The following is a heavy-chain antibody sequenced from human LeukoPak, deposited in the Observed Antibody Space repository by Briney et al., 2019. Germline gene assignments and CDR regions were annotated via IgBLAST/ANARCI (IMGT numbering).Heavy chain of an antibody. CDR3: ARHRGSGYPYFDY. Sequence: SETLSLTCTASGGSINNYYWSWIRQPPGKGLEWIGYIYYSGSTNYNPSLKSRVTIPVDTSKNHFSLKLSSLTAADTAVYYCARHRGSGYPYFDYWGQGTLVTVSS. CDR2: IYYSGST. V-gene: IGHV4-59*01. D-gene: IGHD3-22*01. CDR1: GGSINNYY. J-gene: IGHJ4*02.